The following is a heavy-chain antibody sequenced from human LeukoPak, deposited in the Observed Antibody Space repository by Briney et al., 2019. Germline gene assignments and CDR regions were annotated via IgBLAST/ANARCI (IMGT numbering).Heavy chain of an antibody. CDR1: GFTFSRYW. CDR2: IKSDGSST. D-gene: IGHD2-21*02. Sequence: GGSLRLSCAASGFTFSRYWMHWVRQGAGKGLVWVSRIKSDGSSTSYADSVQGRFTISRDNAKNTLYLEMNSLRVEDTAAYYCARDEEGDFYYYYMDVWGKGTTVTVSS. J-gene: IGHJ6*03. CDR3: ARDEEGDFYYYYMDV. V-gene: IGHV3-74*01.